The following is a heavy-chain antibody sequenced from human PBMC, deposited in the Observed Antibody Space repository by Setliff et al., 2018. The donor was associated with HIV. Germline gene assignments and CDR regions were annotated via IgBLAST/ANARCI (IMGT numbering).Heavy chain of an antibody. CDR3: ATGLTMTPDY. CDR1: GGSISSSGYY. CDR2: IYNDGST. J-gene: IGHJ4*02. D-gene: IGHD7-27*01. V-gene: IGHV4-39*07. Sequence: SETLSLTCTVSGGSISSSGYYWGWIRQPPGKGLEWIGSIYNDGSTYYNPSLKSRVTISVDTSKNQFSLKLNSVTAADTAVYYCATGLTMTPDYWGQGSLVTVSS.